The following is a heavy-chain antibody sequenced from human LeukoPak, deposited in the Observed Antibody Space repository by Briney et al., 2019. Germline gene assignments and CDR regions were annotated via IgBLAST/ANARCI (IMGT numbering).Heavy chain of an antibody. V-gene: IGHV3-23*01. CDR2: ISGSGGST. J-gene: IGHJ4*02. D-gene: IGHD5-12*01. CDR1: GFTFSSYA. Sequence: GGSLRLSCAASGFTFSSYAMSWVRQAPGKGLEWVSVISGSGGSTNYADSVKGRFTISRDNSKNTLYLQMNSLRAEDTAVYYCARLSGFSDYWGQGTLVAVSS. CDR3: ARLSGFSDY.